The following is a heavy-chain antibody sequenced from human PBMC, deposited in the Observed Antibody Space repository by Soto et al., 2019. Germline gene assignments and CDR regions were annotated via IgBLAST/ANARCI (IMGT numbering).Heavy chain of an antibody. CDR1: GVSISSGRYS. CDR2: IYYSGST. V-gene: IGHV4-61*01. J-gene: IGHJ6*02. CDR3: ARDPDYYDSSGLCLDV. D-gene: IGHD3-22*01. Sequence: PSATLSITCAVPGVSISSGRYSWSWIRQPPGKGLEWIGYIYYSGSTNYNPSLKSRVTISVDTSKNQFSLKLSSVTAADTAVYYCARDPDYYDSSGLCLDVWGQGTTVTVSS.